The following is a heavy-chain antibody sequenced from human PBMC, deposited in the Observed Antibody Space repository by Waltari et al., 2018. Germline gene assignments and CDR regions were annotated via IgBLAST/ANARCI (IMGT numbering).Heavy chain of an antibody. CDR1: GFTFSSYA. V-gene: IGHV3-23*01. J-gene: IGHJ4*02. D-gene: IGHD5-12*01. CDR3: ARWIYYFDY. Sequence: EVQLLESGGGLVQPGGSLRLSCAASGFTFSSYAMNWVRQAPGKGLEGVSAISNAGTTIYYADSVKGRFTISRDNSQNTLYLQMNSLRAEDTALYYCARWIYYFDYWGQGTLVTVSS. CDR2: ISNAGTTI.